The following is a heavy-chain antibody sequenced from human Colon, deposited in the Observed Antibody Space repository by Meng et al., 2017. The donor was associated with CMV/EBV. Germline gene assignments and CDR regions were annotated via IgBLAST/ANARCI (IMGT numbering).Heavy chain of an antibody. Sequence: ASVKVSCKASGYTFTDHYIQWVRQAPGQGLEWMGWINPNSGGTTYEPNFHGRVTLTRDTSISTVYMEVTRLTSDDTAMYYCVRADSDSSGYYGPDFWGQGTMVTVSS. CDR3: VRADSDSSGYYGPDF. D-gene: IGHD3-22*01. CDR1: GYTFTDHY. V-gene: IGHV1-2*02. CDR2: INPNSGGT. J-gene: IGHJ3*01.